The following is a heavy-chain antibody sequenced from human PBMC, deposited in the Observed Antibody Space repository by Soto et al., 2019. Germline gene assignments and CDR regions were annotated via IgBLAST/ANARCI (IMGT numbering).Heavy chain of an antibody. CDR3: VRHGYDSSGYYGAAFDI. J-gene: IGHJ3*02. CDR1: GGPISSYY. Sequence: PSETLSLTCTVSGGPISSYYWSWIRQSPGKGLEWIGYIYYSGSTNYNPSLKSRVTISVDTSKNQFSLKLSSVTAADTAVYYCVRHGYDSSGYYGAAFDIWGQGTMVTVSS. CDR2: IYYSGST. D-gene: IGHD3-22*01. V-gene: IGHV4-59*08.